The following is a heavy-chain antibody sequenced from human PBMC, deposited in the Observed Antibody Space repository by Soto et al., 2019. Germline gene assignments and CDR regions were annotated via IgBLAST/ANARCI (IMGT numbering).Heavy chain of an antibody. CDR2: IYYSGST. J-gene: IGHJ4*02. D-gene: IGHD6-6*01. V-gene: IGHV4-30-4*01. Sequence: QVQLQESGPGLVKPSQTLSLTCTVSGGSISSGDYYWSWIRQPPGKGLEWIGYIYYSGSTYYNPPLKRRVTTSVDTPKNQFSLTLSAVTAADTAVYYCAVSIAARCFYYWGQGTLVTVSS. CDR3: AVSIAARCFYY. CDR1: GGSISSGDYY.